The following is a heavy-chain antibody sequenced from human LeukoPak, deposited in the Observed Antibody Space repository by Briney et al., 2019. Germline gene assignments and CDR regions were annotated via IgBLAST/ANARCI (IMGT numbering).Heavy chain of an antibody. CDR3: AKGFLFQRHDLIHF. CDR1: GFSSSSYG. J-gene: IGHJ3*01. V-gene: IGHV3-30*18. CDR2: ISYNGGKT. D-gene: IGHD2-21*01. Sequence: GGSLRLSCVAAGFSSSSYGMFWVRQAPGKGREWVAYISYNGGKTDYVDSVKGRFIISRDNYKDTLFLQMNSLRAEDTAVYYCAKGFLFQRHDLIHFWGQGTMLTVSS.